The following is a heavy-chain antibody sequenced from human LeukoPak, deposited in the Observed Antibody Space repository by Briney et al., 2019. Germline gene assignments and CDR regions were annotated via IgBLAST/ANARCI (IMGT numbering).Heavy chain of an antibody. CDR3: ARGRSRNFDY. CDR2: INHSGST. V-gene: IGHV4-34*01. Sequence: SETLSLTCAVYGGSFSGYYWSWIRQPPGKGLEWIGEINHSGSTNYNPSLKSRVTISVDTSKNQFSLKLSSVAAADTAVYYCARGRSRNFDYRGQGTLVTVSS. CDR1: GGSFSGYY. J-gene: IGHJ4*02.